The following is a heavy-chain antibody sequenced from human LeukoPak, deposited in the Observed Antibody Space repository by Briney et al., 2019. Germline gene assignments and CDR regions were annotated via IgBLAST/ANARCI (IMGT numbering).Heavy chain of an antibody. CDR2: IIPIFGTA. V-gene: IGHV1-69*13. J-gene: IGHJ4*02. CDR3: ARYYDSSGYSSTCFDY. D-gene: IGHD3-22*01. CDR1: GGTFSSYA. Sequence: SVKVSCKASGGTFSSYAISWVRQAPGQGLEGMGGIIPIFGTANYAQKFQGRVTITADESTSTAYMELSSLRSEDTAVYYCARYYDSSGYSSTCFDYWGQGTLVTVSS.